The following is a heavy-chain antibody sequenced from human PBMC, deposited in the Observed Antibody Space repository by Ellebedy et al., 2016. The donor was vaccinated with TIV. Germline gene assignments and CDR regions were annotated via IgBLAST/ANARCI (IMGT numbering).Heavy chain of an antibody. D-gene: IGHD3-10*02. CDR2: IYPGDSDT. CDR3: ARRGTMFRRNYYGMDV. J-gene: IGHJ6*02. Sequence: GESLKISXEGSGYSFTNYWIAWVRQTPGKGLEWMGIIYPGDSDTRYGPSFQGQVTISADKSISTAYLQWSGLKASDTAIYYCARRGTMFRRNYYGMDVWGQGTTVIVSS. CDR1: GYSFTNYW. V-gene: IGHV5-51*01.